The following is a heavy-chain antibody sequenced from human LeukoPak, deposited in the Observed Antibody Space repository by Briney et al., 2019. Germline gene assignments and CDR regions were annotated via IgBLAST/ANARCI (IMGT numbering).Heavy chain of an antibody. V-gene: IGHV1-2*02. CDR2: INPNSCGT. CDR3: ARGDVSYDSSGYYYY. D-gene: IGHD3-22*01. Sequence: ASVKVSCKASRYTFIGYYMHWVRQAPGQGGEWMGWINPNSCGTNYEQKFQGRVTMTTDTSISTAYMELSRLRSDDTAVYYCARGDVSYDSSGYYYYWGQGTLVTVSS. CDR1: RYTFIGYY. J-gene: IGHJ4*02.